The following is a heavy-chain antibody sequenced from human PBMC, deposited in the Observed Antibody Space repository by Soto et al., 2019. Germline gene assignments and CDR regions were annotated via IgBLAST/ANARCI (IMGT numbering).Heavy chain of an antibody. V-gene: IGHV1-8*01. CDR3: ARDFYYDSSGYVDDY. J-gene: IGHJ4*02. CDR1: GYTFTSYD. Sequence: ASVKVSCKASGYTFTSYDINWVRQATGQGLEWMGWMNPNSGNTGYAQKFQGRVTMTRDTSTSTVYMELSSLRSEDTAVYYCARDFYYDSSGYVDDYWGQGTLVTVSS. D-gene: IGHD3-22*01. CDR2: MNPNSGNT.